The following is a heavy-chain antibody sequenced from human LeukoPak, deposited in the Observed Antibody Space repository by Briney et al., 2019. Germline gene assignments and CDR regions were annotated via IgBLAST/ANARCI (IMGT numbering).Heavy chain of an antibody. CDR2: IKQDGSEK. CDR3: ARERGSGSSIGYYYYMDV. D-gene: IGHD3-10*01. J-gene: IGHJ6*03. Sequence: GGSLRLSCAASGFTFSSQWMSWARQAPGKGLEWVANIKQDGSEKYYVDSVKGRFTISRDNAKNSLYLQMNSLRAEDTAVYYCARERGSGSSIGYYYYMDVWGKGTTVTVSS. V-gene: IGHV3-7*01. CDR1: GFTFSSQW.